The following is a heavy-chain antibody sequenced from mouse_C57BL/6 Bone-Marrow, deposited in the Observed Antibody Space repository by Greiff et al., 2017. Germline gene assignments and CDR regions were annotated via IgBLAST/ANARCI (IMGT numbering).Heavy chain of an antibody. CDR2: IDPSDSET. V-gene: IGHV1-52*01. Sequence: QVQLQQPGAELVRPGSSVKLSCKASGYTFTSYWMHWVKQRPIQGLEWIGNIDPSDSETHYNQKFKDKATLTVDKSSSTAYMQLSSLTSEDSAVYDGAREDWGWYFDVWGTGTTVTVSS. CDR3: AREDWGWYFDV. CDR1: GYTFTSYW. D-gene: IGHD4-1*01. J-gene: IGHJ1*03.